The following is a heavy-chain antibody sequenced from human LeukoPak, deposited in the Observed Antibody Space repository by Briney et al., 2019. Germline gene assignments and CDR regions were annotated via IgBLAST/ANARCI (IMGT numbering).Heavy chain of an antibody. CDR3: ARDRQDNWSPLYFYGMDV. Sequence: GGSLRLSCAASGFTFSSYWMHWVRQAPGKGLVWVSRINSDGSSTSYADSVKGRFTISRDNAKNTPYLQMNSLRVEDTAVYYCARDRQDNWSPLYFYGMDVWGKGTTVTVSS. J-gene: IGHJ6*04. CDR1: GFTFSSYW. CDR2: INSDGSST. D-gene: IGHD1-1*01. V-gene: IGHV3-74*01.